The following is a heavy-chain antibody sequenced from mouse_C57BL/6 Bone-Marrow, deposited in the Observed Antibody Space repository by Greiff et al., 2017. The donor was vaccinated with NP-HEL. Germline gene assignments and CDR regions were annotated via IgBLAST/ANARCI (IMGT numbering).Heavy chain of an antibody. CDR3: ARPRYYGNYPAWFAY. Sequence: EVKLMESGGGLVKPGGSLKLSCAASGFTFSDYGMHWVRQAPEKGLEWVAYISSGSSTIYYADTVKGRFTISRDNAKNTLFLQMTSLRSEDTAMYYCARPRYYGNYPAWFAYWGQGTLVTVSA. D-gene: IGHD2-1*01. CDR2: ISSGSSTI. V-gene: IGHV5-17*01. J-gene: IGHJ3*01. CDR1: GFTFSDYG.